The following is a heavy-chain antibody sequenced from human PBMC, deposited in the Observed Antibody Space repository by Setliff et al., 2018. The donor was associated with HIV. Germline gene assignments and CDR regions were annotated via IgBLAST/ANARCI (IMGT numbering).Heavy chain of an antibody. CDR1: GFPVRDNY. V-gene: IGHV3-74*01. CDR3: ARVLIAATGWCEY. J-gene: IGHJ4*02. D-gene: IGHD2-15*01. CDR2: INSDGSST. Sequence: GGSLRLSCAASGFPVRDNYMTWVRQAPGKGLEWVSRINSDGSSTSYADSVKGRFTISRDNAKNTLFLQMNSLRAEDTAVYYCARVLIAATGWCEYWGQGTLVTVSS.